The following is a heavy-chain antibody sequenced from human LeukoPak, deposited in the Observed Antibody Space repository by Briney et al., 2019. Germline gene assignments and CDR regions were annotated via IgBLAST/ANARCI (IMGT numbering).Heavy chain of an antibody. J-gene: IGHJ4*02. Sequence: PGRSLRLSCAVSGFTFSSYAMSWVRQAPGKGLEWVSAVSGGGDSAYYADSVKGRFTISRDNSKNTLYLQMNSLRAEDTAVYYCAKGTMDGGQYYYDSSGGQGTLVTVSS. CDR1: GFTFSSYA. CDR2: VSGGGDSA. CDR3: AKGTMDGGQYYYDSS. V-gene: IGHV3-23*01. D-gene: IGHD3-22*01.